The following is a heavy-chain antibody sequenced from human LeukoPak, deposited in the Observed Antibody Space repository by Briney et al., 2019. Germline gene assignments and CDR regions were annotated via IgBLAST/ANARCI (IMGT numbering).Heavy chain of an antibody. D-gene: IGHD3-16*01. CDR3: ATDPKGLLGDY. CDR1: GLIFDEYA. CDR2: ISGDGIST. J-gene: IGHJ4*02. V-gene: IGHV3-23*01. Sequence: QPGRSLRLSCAASGLIFDEYAMHWVRQAPGKGLEWVSAISGDGISTYYADSVKGRFTISRDNSKNTLYLQMNSLRAEDTAVYYCATDPKGLLGDYWGQGTLVTVSS.